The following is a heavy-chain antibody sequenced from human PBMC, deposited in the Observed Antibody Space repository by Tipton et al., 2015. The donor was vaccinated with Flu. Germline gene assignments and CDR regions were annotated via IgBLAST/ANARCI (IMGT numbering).Heavy chain of an antibody. CDR3: ARGQGNSGWRYFHY. V-gene: IGHV4-4*07. Sequence: TLSLTCNVSGGSLSGYYWSWIRQPAGKGLEWIGRIYTSGNTNYSPSLKSRVTMSVDTSKNQFSLKLSSMTAADTAVYYCARGQGNSGWRYFHYWGQGTLVTVSS. J-gene: IGHJ4*02. D-gene: IGHD6-19*01. CDR1: GGSLSGYY. CDR2: IYTSGNT.